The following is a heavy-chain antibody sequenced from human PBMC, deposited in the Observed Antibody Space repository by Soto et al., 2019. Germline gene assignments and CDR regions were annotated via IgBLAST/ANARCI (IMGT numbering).Heavy chain of an antibody. V-gene: IGHV4-4*07. CDR2: VYSSGGT. J-gene: IGHJ5*02. Sequence: QVHLQQSGPGLVNPSETLSLTCTVSGGSMSSYYWTWIRQPAGKGLEWIGRVYSSGGTHYNPSLKSRVTISLDTSKNQFSLRLLSVTDADTAVYYCARGQRFSDWFDPWGKGTLVTVSS. D-gene: IGHD3-3*01. CDR3: ARGQRFSDWFDP. CDR1: GGSMSSYY.